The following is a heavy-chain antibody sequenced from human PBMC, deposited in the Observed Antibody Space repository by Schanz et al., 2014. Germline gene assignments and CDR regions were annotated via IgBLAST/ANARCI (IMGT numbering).Heavy chain of an antibody. Sequence: QVQLVQSGAEVKKPGASVKVSCKASGYTFTSYGISWVRQAPGQGLEWMGWISAYNGNTKYPQKLQGRVTMTTDTATSTAYMELRSLRSDDTTVYYCARDAADCYERLTEEDYWGQGTLVTVSS. D-gene: IGHD3-9*01. V-gene: IGHV1-18*01. CDR2: ISAYNGNT. CDR3: ARDAADCYERLTEEDY. J-gene: IGHJ4*02. CDR1: GYTFTSYG.